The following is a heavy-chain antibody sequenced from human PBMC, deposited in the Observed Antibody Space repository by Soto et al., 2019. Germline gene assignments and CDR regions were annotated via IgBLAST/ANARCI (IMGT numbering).Heavy chain of an antibody. CDR2: MNPNSGNT. D-gene: IGHD4-17*01. CDR1: GYTFTRYD. J-gene: IGHJ6*03. Sequence: GASVKVSCKASGYTFTRYDIHWVRQAPGQRLEWMGWMNPNSGNTGYAQKFQGRVTMTRNTSISTAYMELSSLRSEDTAVYYCARGYGDYDYYYMDVWGKGTTVTVSS. V-gene: IGHV1-8*01. CDR3: ARGYGDYDYYYMDV.